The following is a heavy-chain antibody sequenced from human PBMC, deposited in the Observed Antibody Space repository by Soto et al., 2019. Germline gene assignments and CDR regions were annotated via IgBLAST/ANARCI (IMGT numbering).Heavy chain of an antibody. V-gene: IGHV3-33*01. J-gene: IGHJ2*01. Sequence: QVQLVESGGGVVQPGRSLRLSCVASGITFSGYGMHWVRQAPGKGLEWVAVIWFDGSNEYYADSVKGRFAISRDNSQNTLYLQMNGRRAEDTALYYCAGGTHRGQQPWYFDLWGRGTLVTVSS. CDR3: AGGTHRGQQPWYFDL. CDR1: GITFSGYG. D-gene: IGHD6-13*01. CDR2: IWFDGSNE.